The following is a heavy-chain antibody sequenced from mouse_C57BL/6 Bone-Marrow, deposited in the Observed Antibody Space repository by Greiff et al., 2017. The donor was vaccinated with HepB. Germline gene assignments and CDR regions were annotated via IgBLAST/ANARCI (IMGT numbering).Heavy chain of an antibody. CDR3: ARSYDYEGYAMDY. D-gene: IGHD2-4*01. V-gene: IGHV1-4*01. CDR1: GYTFTSYT. CDR2: INPSSGYT. Sequence: QVHVKQSGAELARPGASVKMSCKASGYTFTSYTMHWVKQRPGQGLEWIGYINPSSGYTKYNQKFKDKATLTADKSSSTAYMQLSSLTSEDSAVYYCARSYDYEGYAMDYWGQGTSVTVSS. J-gene: IGHJ4*01.